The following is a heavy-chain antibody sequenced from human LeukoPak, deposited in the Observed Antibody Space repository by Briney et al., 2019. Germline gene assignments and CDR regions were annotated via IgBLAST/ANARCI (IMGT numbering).Heavy chain of an antibody. CDR2: ISSGSSHM. J-gene: IGHJ1*01. CDR3: VRDSGSSYGYYFLH. D-gene: IGHD1-26*01. Sequence: PGGPLRLSCAASGFTFNSYSMYWVRQAPGKGLEWVSSISSGSSHMFYADSVKGRFSISRDNAKNSLYLQMNSVRAEDTAVYYCVRDSGSSYGYYFLHWGQGTLVTVSS. CDR1: GFTFNSYS. V-gene: IGHV3-21*01.